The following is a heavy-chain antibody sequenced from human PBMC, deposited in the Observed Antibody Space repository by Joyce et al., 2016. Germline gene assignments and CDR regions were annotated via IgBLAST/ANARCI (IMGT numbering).Heavy chain of an antibody. CDR3: AHRNDDSMA. V-gene: IGHV2-5*01. D-gene: IGHD2-15*01. CDR2: VYWRGDK. CDR1: GFSLSSSGTA. Sequence: QITLKESGPTLVKPTQTLTLTCTFSGFSLSSSGTAVGWVRQPPGKALEWLAIVYWRGDKHYSPSVRNRVTLSEDTFRKQVVLTVTNLDPVDTATYYCAHRNDDSMAWGPGILVTVSS. J-gene: IGHJ5*02.